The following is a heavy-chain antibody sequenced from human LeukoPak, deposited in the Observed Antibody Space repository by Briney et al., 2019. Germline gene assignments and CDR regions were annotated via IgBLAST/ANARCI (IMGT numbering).Heavy chain of an antibody. Sequence: PGGSLRLSCAASGFTFDDYAMHWVRHAPGKGLEWVSGISWNSGSIGYADSVKGRFTISRDNAKNSLYLQMNSLRAEDTALYYCAKDRRPYSSSWYELVNWFDPWGQGTLVTVS. CDR2: ISWNSGSI. V-gene: IGHV3-9*01. J-gene: IGHJ5*02. CDR3: AKDRRPYSSSWYELVNWFDP. CDR1: GFTFDDYA. D-gene: IGHD6-13*01.